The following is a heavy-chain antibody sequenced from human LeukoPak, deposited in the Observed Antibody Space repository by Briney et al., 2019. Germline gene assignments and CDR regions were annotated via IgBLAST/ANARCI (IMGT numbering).Heavy chain of an antibody. Sequence: GGSLRLSCAASGFTLSSYSMNWVRQAPGKGLEWVSSISSSSSYTYHADSVKGRFTISRDNSKNILYLQMNSLRVEDTAVYYCTKASAARCIGVFCYPFDHWGQGTLVTVSS. V-gene: IGHV3-21*04. D-gene: IGHD2-15*01. CDR1: GFTLSSYS. CDR3: TKASAARCIGVFCYPFDH. J-gene: IGHJ4*02. CDR2: ISSSSSYT.